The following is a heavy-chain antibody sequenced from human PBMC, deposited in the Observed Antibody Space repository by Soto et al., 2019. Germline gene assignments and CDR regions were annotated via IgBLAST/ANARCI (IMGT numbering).Heavy chain of an antibody. Sequence: QVQLVESGGGVVQPGRSLRLSCAASGFTFSSYGIHWVRQAPGKGLEWVAVIWHDGKNKYYADSVEGRFTISRDNSKNTLYLQMDSLRAEDTAVYYCARDRGSDDPIDYWGQGNLVTVSS. CDR3: ARDRGSDDPIDY. D-gene: IGHD6-19*01. J-gene: IGHJ4*02. V-gene: IGHV3-33*01. CDR1: GFTFSSYG. CDR2: IWHDGKNK.